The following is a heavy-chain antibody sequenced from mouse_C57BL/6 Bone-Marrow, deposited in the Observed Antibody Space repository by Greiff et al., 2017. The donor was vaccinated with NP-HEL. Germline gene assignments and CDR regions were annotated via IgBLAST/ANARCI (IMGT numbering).Heavy chain of an antibody. D-gene: IGHD1-1*01. J-gene: IGHJ3*01. CDR3: AREAYYYGSSYGAWFAY. V-gene: IGHV1-80*01. CDR1: GYAFSSSW. CDR2: IYPGDGDT. Sequence: VQLQQSGAELVKPGASVKISCKASGYAFSSSWMNWVKQRPGKGLEWIGQIYPGDGDTNYNGKFKGKATLTADKSSSTAYMQLSSLTSEDSAVYFCAREAYYYGSSYGAWFAYWGQGTLVTDSA.